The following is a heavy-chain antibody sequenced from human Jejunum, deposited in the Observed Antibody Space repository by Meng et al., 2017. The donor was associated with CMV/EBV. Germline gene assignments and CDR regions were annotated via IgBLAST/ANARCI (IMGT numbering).Heavy chain of an antibody. D-gene: IGHD3-10*01. J-gene: IGHJ4*02. V-gene: IGHV4-39*07. CDR3: ARGAKRGSGIDY. CDR1: GGSIITNDYF. Sequence: SGGSIITNDYFLAWIRRPPGNGLGWIGQIYYGGSAYYNPSLKSRVSLSIDPSKNQFSLNLDSVTAADTAAYYCARGAKRGSGIDYWGQATLVTVSS. CDR2: IYYGGSA.